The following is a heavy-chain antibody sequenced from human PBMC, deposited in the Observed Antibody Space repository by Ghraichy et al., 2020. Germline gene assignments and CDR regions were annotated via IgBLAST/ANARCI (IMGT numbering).Heavy chain of an antibody. CDR1: RLTFSGYS. Sequence: GESLNISCAASRLTFSGYSMHWVRQAPGKGLEWVAVISYDGISKYYADSVKGRFTISRDNSKNTLLLQMNSLRAEDTAVYYCARDIKSSSWSYYYYAMDVWGQGTTVTVSS. CDR2: ISYDGISK. V-gene: IGHV3-30-3*01. D-gene: IGHD6-13*01. CDR3: ARDIKSSSWSYYYYAMDV. J-gene: IGHJ6*02.